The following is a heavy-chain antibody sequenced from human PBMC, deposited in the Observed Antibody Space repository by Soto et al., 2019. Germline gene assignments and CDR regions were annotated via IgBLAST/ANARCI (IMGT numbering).Heavy chain of an antibody. J-gene: IGHJ4*02. Sequence: SETLSLTCTVSGGSISSGGYYWSWIRQHPGKGLEWIGYIYYSGSTYYNPSLKSRVTISVDTSKNQFSLKLSSVTAADTAVYYCARDVYGDYYFDYWGQGTLVTVS. CDR3: ARDVYGDYYFDY. V-gene: IGHV4-31*03. CDR2: IYYSGST. CDR1: GGSISSGGYY. D-gene: IGHD4-17*01.